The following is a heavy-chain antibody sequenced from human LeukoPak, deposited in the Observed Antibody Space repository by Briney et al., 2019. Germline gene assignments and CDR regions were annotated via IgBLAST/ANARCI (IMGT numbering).Heavy chain of an antibody. Sequence: SETLSLTCTVSGGSTSSSSYYWVWLRQPPGRGLEYIGSIFYSGSTYYNPSLKSRVTISVDTSKNQFSLKLSSVTAADTAVYYCARHSGSYYFDYWGQGTLVTVSS. V-gene: IGHV4-39*01. D-gene: IGHD1-26*01. CDR2: IFYSGST. CDR1: GGSTSSSSYY. J-gene: IGHJ4*02. CDR3: ARHSGSYYFDY.